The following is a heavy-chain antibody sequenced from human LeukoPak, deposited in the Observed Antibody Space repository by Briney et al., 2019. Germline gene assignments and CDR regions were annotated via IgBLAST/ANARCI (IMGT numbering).Heavy chain of an antibody. CDR3: ARAIYGSGSYYPYYFDY. V-gene: IGHV4-4*07. D-gene: IGHD3-10*01. Sequence: PSETLSLTCTVSGGSISSYYWSWVRQPAGKGLEWIGRIYASGNTNYNPSLRGRVTMTVDTSKNQFSLKLSSVAAADTAVYYCARAIYGSGSYYPYYFDYWGQGTLVTVSS. J-gene: IGHJ4*02. CDR1: GGSISSYY. CDR2: IYASGNT.